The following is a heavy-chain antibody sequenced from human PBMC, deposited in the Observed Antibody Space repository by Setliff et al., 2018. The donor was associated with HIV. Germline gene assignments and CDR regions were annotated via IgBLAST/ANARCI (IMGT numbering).Heavy chain of an antibody. CDR1: GGSFSAYY. J-gene: IGHJ4*02. D-gene: IGHD3-16*01. V-gene: IGHV4-34*01. CDR3: ARLGEF. Sequence: SETLSLTCAVYGGSFSAYYWTRIRQPPGKGLEWIGEISHGGSTSYNPSLKSRVTISLDTSKNQFSLNLTSVTAADTAVYYCARLGEFWSQGSLVTVSS. CDR2: ISHGGST.